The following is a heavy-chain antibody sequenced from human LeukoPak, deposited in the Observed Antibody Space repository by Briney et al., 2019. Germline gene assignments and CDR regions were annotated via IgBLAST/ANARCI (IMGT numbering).Heavy chain of an antibody. Sequence: GESLKISRKGSGYSFTSYWIGWVRQMPGKGLEWMGVIYPGDSDTRYSPSFQGQVTISADKSTTTAYLQWSSLKASDTAMYYCARLESNNYVVYWGQGTLVTVSS. CDR1: GYSFTSYW. V-gene: IGHV5-51*01. CDR2: IYPGDSDT. CDR3: ARLESNNYVVY. J-gene: IGHJ4*02.